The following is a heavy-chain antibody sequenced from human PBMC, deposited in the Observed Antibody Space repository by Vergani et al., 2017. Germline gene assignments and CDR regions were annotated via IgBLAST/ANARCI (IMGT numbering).Heavy chain of an antibody. CDR2: ISYDGSNK. J-gene: IGHJ4*02. D-gene: IGHD4-23*01. Sequence: QVQLVESGGGVVQPGRSLRLSCAASGFTFSSYGMHWVRQAPGKGLEWVAVISYDGSNKYYADSVKGRFTISRDNSKNTLYLQMNSLRAEDTAVYYCAKDPQFSDYGGDRFDYWGQGTLVTVSS. CDR1: GFTFSSYG. CDR3: AKDPQFSDYGGDRFDY. V-gene: IGHV3-30*18.